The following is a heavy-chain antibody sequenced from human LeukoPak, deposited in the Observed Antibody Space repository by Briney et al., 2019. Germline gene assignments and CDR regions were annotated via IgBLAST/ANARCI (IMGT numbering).Heavy chain of an antibody. CDR2: IWYDGSIK. D-gene: IGHD3-10*01. CDR1: GFTFSGYG. V-gene: IGHV3-33*01. CDR3: ARGGSQPITMHVFDF. Sequence: GGSLPLSCAASGFTFSGYGMHWVRQAPGKGLEWVAIIWYDGSIKYYTDSVKCRFSISRDNSKNTMSLQMNSLRVEDTAVYYCARGGSQPITMHVFDFWGQGTLVSVSS. J-gene: IGHJ4*02.